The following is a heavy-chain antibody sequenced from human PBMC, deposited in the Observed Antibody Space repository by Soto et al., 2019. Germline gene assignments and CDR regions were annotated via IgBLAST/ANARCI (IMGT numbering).Heavy chain of an antibody. CDR3: ARDAYSTLKTFDP. D-gene: IGHD2-2*01. V-gene: IGHV3-48*01. CDR2: ISSGSSSK. Sequence: DVQLVESGGGLGQPGGSLRLSCAASGFTFSSYGMTWVRQAPGKALEWVSYISSGSSSKYYADSVKGRFTISRDNAKDSLYLEMNSLRGEDTAVYYCARDAYSTLKTFDPWGQGTLVTVSS. J-gene: IGHJ5*02. CDR1: GFTFSSYG.